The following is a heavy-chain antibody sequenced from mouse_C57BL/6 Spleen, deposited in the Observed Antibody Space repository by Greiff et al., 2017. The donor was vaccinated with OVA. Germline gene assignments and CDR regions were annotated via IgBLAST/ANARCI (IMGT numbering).Heavy chain of an antibody. CDR3: TRRGDYDGYFDV. J-gene: IGHJ1*03. CDR1: GYTFTDYE. Sequence: QVQLQQSGAELVRPGASVTLSCKASGYTFTDYEMHWVKQTPVHGLEWIGAIDPETGGTAYNQKFKGKAILTADKSSSTAYMELRSLTSEDSAVYYGTRRGDYDGYFDVWGTGTTVTVSS. CDR2: IDPETGGT. D-gene: IGHD2-4*01. V-gene: IGHV1-15*01.